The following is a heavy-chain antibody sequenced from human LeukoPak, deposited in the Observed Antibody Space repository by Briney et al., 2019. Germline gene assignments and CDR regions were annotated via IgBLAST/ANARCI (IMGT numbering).Heavy chain of an antibody. CDR3: ARGGYCSNGVCSDYYMDV. Sequence: GGSLRLSCAASGFTFSAYAMNWVRQVPGKGLEWVSGLNWNGHRTGYADSVKGRFTISRDNAKNSLYLQMNSLRDEDTALYYCARGGYCSNGVCSDYYMDVWGKGTTVTVSS. V-gene: IGHV3-20*04. CDR1: GFTFSAYA. J-gene: IGHJ6*03. CDR2: LNWNGHRT. D-gene: IGHD2-8*01.